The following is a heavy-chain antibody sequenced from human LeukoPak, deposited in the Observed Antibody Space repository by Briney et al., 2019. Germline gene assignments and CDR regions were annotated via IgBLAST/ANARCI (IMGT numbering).Heavy chain of an antibody. V-gene: IGHV1-69*06. CDR1: GGTLSSYA. Sequence: SVKVSCKASGGTLSSYAISWVRQAPGQGLEWMGGIIPIFGTANYAQKFQGRVTITADKSTSTAYMELSSLRSEDTAVYYCARSGVGSDLNGRTDWLLHYFDYWGQGTLVTVSS. D-gene: IGHD3-9*01. CDR2: IIPIFGTA. J-gene: IGHJ4*02. CDR3: ARSGVGSDLNGRTDWLLHYFDY.